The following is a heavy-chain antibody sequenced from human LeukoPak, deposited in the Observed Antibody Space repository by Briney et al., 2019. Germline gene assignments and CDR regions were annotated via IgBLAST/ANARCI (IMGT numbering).Heavy chain of an antibody. J-gene: IGHJ4*02. D-gene: IGHD3-10*02. CDR1: GFTFDRYT. CDR2: AGWAGGTT. V-gene: IGHV3-43*01. CDR3: AKELDTMFFDY. Sequence: GGSLRLSRATSGFTFDRYTIHWVRQAPGKGLEWVSLAGWAGGTTYYSDSVRGRFTISRDSGKNSVYLQMNSLTTDDTAFYFCAKELDTMFFDYWGQGALVTVSS.